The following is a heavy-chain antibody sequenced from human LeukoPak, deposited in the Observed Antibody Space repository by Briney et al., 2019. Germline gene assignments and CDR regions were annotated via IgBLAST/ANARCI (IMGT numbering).Heavy chain of an antibody. CDR2: IYYSGST. CDR3: AREGSYYDSSGYYYPRFDY. Sequence: SGTLSLTCTVSGYSISSGYYWGWIRQPPGKGLEWIGSIYYSGSTNYNPSLKSRVTISVDTSKNQFSLKLSSVTAADTAVYYCAREGSYYDSSGYYYPRFDYWGQGALVTVSS. V-gene: IGHV4-38-2*02. CDR1: GYSISSGYY. D-gene: IGHD3-22*01. J-gene: IGHJ4*02.